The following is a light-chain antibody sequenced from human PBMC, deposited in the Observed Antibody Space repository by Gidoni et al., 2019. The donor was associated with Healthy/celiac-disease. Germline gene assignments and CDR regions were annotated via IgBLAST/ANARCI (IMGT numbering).Light chain of an antibody. Sequence: IVLTQSLATLSLSPGERTTLSCRASQSVSSSYLAWYQQKPGQAPRLLIYGASSRATGIPDRFSGSGSGTDFTLTISRLEPEDFAVYYCQKYGSSPGTFGQGTKVEIK. CDR2: GAS. CDR3: QKYGSSPGT. J-gene: IGKJ1*01. CDR1: QSVSSSY. V-gene: IGKV3-20*01.